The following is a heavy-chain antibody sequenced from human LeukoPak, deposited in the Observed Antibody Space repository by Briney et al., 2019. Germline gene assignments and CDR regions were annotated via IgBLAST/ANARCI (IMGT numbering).Heavy chain of an antibody. CDR1: GFTFSSYG. V-gene: IGHV3-33*01. CDR2: IWYDGSDK. D-gene: IGHD5-24*01. Sequence: GGSLRLSCAASGFTFSSYGMHWVRQAPGKGLEWVAVIWYDGSDKYYADSVKGRFTISRDNSKNTLYLQMNSLRAEDTAVYYCARDRGRDGYNRPSIYYYYYYGMDVWGQGTTVTVSS. CDR3: ARDRGRDGYNRPSIYYYYYYGMDV. J-gene: IGHJ6*02.